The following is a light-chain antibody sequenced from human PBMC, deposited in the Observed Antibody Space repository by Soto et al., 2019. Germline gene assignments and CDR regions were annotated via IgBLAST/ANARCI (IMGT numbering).Light chain of an antibody. V-gene: IGLV2-14*01. CDR2: GVS. J-gene: IGLJ1*01. CDR3: SSYTSSRTYV. Sequence: QSVLTQPASVSGSPGQSITISCTESSSDLGTLNSVSWYQQHPGKAPKLMIFGVSVRPSGVSNRFSGSKFGNTASLTISGLQAEDEADYYCSSYTSSRTYVFGSGTKLTVL. CDR1: SSDLGTLNS.